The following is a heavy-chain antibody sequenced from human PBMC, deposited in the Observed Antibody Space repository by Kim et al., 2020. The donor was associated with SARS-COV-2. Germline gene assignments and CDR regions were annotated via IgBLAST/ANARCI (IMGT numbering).Heavy chain of an antibody. Sequence: ASVKVSCKASGYTFTNYGINWVRQAPGQGLEWMGWINTYSGNTNYAHKFQDRVTMTADISTHTAYLELRTLRSDDTAVYYCARAELETSYYYSGMDVWGQ. CDR2: INTYSGNT. CDR3: ARAELETSYYYSGMDV. CDR1: GYTFTNYG. J-gene: IGHJ6*02. D-gene: IGHD3-10*01. V-gene: IGHV1-18*01.